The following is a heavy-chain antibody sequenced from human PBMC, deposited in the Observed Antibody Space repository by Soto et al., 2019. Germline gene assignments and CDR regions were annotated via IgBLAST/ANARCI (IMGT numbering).Heavy chain of an antibody. CDR3: ARLPDGDSGYASNPFDY. V-gene: IGHV4-39*01. CDR2: IYYSGST. D-gene: IGHD5-12*01. Sequence: SETLSLTCTVSGGSISSSSYYWGWIRQPPGKGLEWIGSIYYSGSTYYNPSLKSRVTISVDTSKNQFSLKLSSVTAADTAVYYCARLPDGDSGYASNPFDYWGQGTLVTVSS. J-gene: IGHJ4*02. CDR1: GGSISSSSYY.